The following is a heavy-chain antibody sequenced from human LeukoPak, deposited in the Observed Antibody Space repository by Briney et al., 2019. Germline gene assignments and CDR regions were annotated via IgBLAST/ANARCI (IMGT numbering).Heavy chain of an antibody. Sequence: SETLSLTCAVYGGSFSGYYWSWIRQPPGKGLEWIGEINHSGSTNYNPSLKSRVTISVDTSKNQLSLKLSSVTAADTAVYYCASRGIYYEARYFDYWGQGTLVTVSS. CDR3: ASRGIYYEARYFDY. CDR1: GGSFSGYY. J-gene: IGHJ4*02. D-gene: IGHD3-22*01. CDR2: INHSGST. V-gene: IGHV4-34*01.